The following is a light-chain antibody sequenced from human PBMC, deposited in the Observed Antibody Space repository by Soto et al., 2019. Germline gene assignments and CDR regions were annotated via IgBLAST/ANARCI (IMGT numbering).Light chain of an antibody. CDR1: SDGVGAYKY. Sequence: QSALTQPASVSGSPGQSITISCAGTSDGVGAYKYVSWYQQHPGKAPQLLIYEATNRPSGISGRFSASKSGNTASLTISGLQAEDEADYYCSSYSRNTLFVFGPGTKLTVL. CDR3: SSYSRNTLFV. J-gene: IGLJ1*01. V-gene: IGLV2-14*01. CDR2: EAT.